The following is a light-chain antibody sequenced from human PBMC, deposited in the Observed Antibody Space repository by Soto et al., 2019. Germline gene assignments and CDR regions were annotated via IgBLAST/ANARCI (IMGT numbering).Light chain of an antibody. CDR1: ESVSSH. CDR3: QHYDNWPT. CDR2: GAS. V-gene: IGKV3-15*01. Sequence: EIVMTHAPGTLSVSPGERATLFCRASESVSSHLAWYQQKPGQAPSLLIYGASTRATGVPARFSGSGSGTDFTLTITSLQSEDVAVYYCQHYDNWPTFGQGTRLENK. J-gene: IGKJ5*01.